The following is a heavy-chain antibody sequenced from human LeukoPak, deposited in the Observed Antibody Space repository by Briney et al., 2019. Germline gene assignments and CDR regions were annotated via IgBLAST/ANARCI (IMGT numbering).Heavy chain of an antibody. J-gene: IGHJ6*03. Sequence: ASVKVSCKASGDTFTSYAMNWVRQAPGQGLEWMGWINTNTGNPTYAQGFRGRFVFSLDTSVSTAYLQISSLKAEDTAVYYCAREEGLQWLSYYYYYMDVWGKGTTVTVSS. CDR1: GDTFTSYA. CDR2: INTNTGNP. V-gene: IGHV7-4-1*02. CDR3: AREEGLQWLSYYYYYMDV. D-gene: IGHD6-19*01.